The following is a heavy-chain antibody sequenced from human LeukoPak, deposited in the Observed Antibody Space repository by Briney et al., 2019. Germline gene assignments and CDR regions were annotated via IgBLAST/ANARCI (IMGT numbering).Heavy chain of an antibody. J-gene: IGHJ4*02. CDR2: ISGGGDST. Sequence: GGSLRLSCAASGFTFSSYAMSWVRQAPGKGLEWVSGISGGGDSTYYADSVKGRFTISRDNSKNTLYLQMDSLRAEDTAVYYCATFQIVVVPAAEDFDYWGQGTLVTVSS. V-gene: IGHV3-23*01. CDR3: ATFQIVVVPAAEDFDY. D-gene: IGHD2-2*01. CDR1: GFTFSSYA.